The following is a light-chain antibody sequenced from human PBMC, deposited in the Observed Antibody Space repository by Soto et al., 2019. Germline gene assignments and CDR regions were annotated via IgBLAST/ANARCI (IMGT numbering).Light chain of an antibody. J-gene: IGKJ1*01. Sequence: EIVLTQSPGTLSLSPGERATLSCRVSQSFSSSYLAWYQQKPGQAPRLLIYGASSRATGIPDRFSGSGSGTDFTLTISRLEPEDFAVYYCQHYGNCLTWTFGQGTKVEIK. CDR3: QHYGNCLTWT. V-gene: IGKV3-20*01. CDR2: GAS. CDR1: QSFSSSY.